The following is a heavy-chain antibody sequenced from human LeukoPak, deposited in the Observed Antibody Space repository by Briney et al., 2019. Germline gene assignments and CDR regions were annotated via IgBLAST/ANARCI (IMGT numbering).Heavy chain of an antibody. CDR3: AKDLDHDYDDYGLDY. Sequence: GGSLRLSCAASGFTFSSYAMSWVRQAPGKGLEWVSAISGSGGNTYYADSVKGRFTISRDNSKNTLYLQMNSLRAEDTALYYCAKDLDHDYDDYGLDYWGQGTLVTVSS. D-gene: IGHD4-17*01. CDR1: GFTFSSYA. J-gene: IGHJ4*02. CDR2: ISGSGGNT. V-gene: IGHV3-23*01.